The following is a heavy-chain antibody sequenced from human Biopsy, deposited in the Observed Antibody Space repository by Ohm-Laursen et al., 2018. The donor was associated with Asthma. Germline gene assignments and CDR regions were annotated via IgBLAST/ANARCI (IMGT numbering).Heavy chain of an antibody. Sequence: SETLSLTCTVSGVSIRSYYWTWIRQPPGKGLEWIGNIHYSGSTYSNPSLKSRVTISVDTPKKQISLRLSSVIAADTAVYYCAGFCSGGNCPDHWGQGTLVTVSS. CDR1: GVSIRSYY. CDR2: IHYSGST. J-gene: IGHJ4*02. V-gene: IGHV4-59*01. D-gene: IGHD2-15*01. CDR3: AGFCSGGNCPDH.